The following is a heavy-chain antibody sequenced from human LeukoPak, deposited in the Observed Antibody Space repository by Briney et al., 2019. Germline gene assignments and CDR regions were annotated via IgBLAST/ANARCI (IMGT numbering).Heavy chain of an antibody. V-gene: IGHV4-4*02. Sequence: PSETLSLTCAVSGGSISSNNWWGWVRRPPGKGLEWIGEIYHSGSPNYNPSLKSRVTISVDKSSNHFSLNLSSVTAADTAVYYCARVNINNWHSCDYWGQGTLVTVSS. J-gene: IGHJ4*02. CDR2: IYHSGSP. CDR3: ARVNINNWHSCDY. D-gene: IGHD1-1*01. CDR1: GGSISSNNW.